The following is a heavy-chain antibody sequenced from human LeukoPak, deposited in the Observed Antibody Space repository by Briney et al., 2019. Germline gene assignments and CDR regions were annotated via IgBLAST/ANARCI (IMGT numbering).Heavy chain of an antibody. CDR2: INTDGSST. CDR1: GFTFSSYW. J-gene: IGHJ4*02. CDR3: AKDQYYGDYDTPFDY. V-gene: IGHV3-74*01. D-gene: IGHD4-17*01. Sequence: GGSLRLSCAASGFTFSSYWMHWVRQAPGKGLVWVSRINTDGSSTSYADSVKGRFTISRDNSKNTLYLQMNSLRAEDTAVYYCAKDQYYGDYDTPFDYWGQGTLVTVSS.